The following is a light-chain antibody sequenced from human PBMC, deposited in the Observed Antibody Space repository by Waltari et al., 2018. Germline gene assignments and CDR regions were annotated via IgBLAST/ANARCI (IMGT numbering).Light chain of an antibody. Sequence: DIVLTQSPDFQSVTPEEKVTITCRASQSIGSNLHWYQQKPDQSPRLLIRYASQSFSGVPSRFSGSGSGTDFTLQISRVEAEDVGVYYCMQGTHWPYTFGQGTKLEIK. CDR1: QSIGSN. J-gene: IGKJ2*01. CDR2: YAS. CDR3: MQGTHWPYT. V-gene: IGKV6-21*01.